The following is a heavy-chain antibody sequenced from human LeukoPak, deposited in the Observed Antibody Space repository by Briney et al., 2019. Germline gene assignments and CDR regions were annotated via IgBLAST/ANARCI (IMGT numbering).Heavy chain of an antibody. CDR2: ISGSGGST. CDR3: AKDAEVGGYSGYNWFDP. CDR1: GFTFSSYA. J-gene: IGHJ5*02. Sequence: GGSLSLSCAASGFTFSSYAMSWVRQAQGKGLEWVSAISGSGGSTYYADSVKGRFTISRDNSKNTLYLQMNSLRAEDTAVYYCAKDAEVGGYSGYNWFDPWGQGTLVTVSS. V-gene: IGHV3-23*01. D-gene: IGHD5-12*01.